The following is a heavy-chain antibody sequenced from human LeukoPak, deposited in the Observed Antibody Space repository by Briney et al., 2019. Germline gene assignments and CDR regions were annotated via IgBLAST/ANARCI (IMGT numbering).Heavy chain of an antibody. V-gene: IGHV3-33*01. CDR1: GFTFSSYG. CDR2: IWYDGSNK. J-gene: IGHJ4*02. CDR3: AASSGWED. Sequence: GGSLRLSCAASGFTFSSYGMHWVRQAPGKGLEWVAVIWYDGSNKYYADCVKGRFTISRDNSKNPLYLQMTSLRAEDTAVYYCAASSGWEDWGQGTLVTVSS. D-gene: IGHD6-19*01.